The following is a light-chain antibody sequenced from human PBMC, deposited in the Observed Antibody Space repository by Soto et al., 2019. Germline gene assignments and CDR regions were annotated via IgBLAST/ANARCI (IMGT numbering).Light chain of an antibody. J-gene: IGLJ2*01. CDR1: SPNIGSNY. V-gene: IGLV1-47*01. CDR3: AAWDDSLSGHVV. Sequence: QSVLTQPPSASGTPGQRVTISCSGSSPNIGSNYVYWYQQLPGTAPRLLIYRNNQRPSGVPVRFSGSKSGTSASLAISGLRSEDEADYYCAAWDDSLSGHVVFGVGTKLTVL. CDR2: RNN.